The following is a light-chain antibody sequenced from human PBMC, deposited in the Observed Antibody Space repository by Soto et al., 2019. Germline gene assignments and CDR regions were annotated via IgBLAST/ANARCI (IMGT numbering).Light chain of an antibody. CDR3: QQSYSTPQT. CDR1: QSISSY. CDR2: AAS. Sequence: DIKMSLSLSSLSAYVGDRVTITCRASQSISSYLNWYQQKPGKAPKLLIYAASSLQSGVPSRFSGSGSGTDFTLTISSLQPEDFATYYCQQSYSTPQTFGQRTKVDI. V-gene: IGKV1-39*01. J-gene: IGKJ1*01.